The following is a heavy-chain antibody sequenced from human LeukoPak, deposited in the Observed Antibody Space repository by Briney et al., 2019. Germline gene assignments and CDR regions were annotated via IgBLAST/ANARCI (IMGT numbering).Heavy chain of an antibody. V-gene: IGHV1-2*02. J-gene: IGHJ6*03. CDR2: INPDSGYT. CDR1: GYTFTDYY. Sequence: GASVKVSCKTSGYTFTDYYIYWVRQAPGQGLGWMGWINPDSGYTNYAQKFQGRVTMTRDTSINTAYMELSRLTSDDTAVYYCATDPRTTVFGTFRYYYMDVWGEGTTVAVSS. CDR3: ATDPRTTVFGTFRYYYMDV. D-gene: IGHD3-3*01.